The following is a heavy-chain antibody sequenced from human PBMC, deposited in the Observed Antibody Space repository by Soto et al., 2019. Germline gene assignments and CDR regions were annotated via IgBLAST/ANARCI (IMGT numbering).Heavy chain of an antibody. CDR2: IVVGSGNT. D-gene: IGHD6-6*01. J-gene: IGHJ6*02. V-gene: IGHV1-58*01. Sequence: GASVKVSCKASGFTFTSSAVQWVRQARGQRLEWIGWIVVGSGNTNYAQKFQERVTITRDMSTSTAYMELSSLRSEDTAVYYCAAWALKVYRSAARKERYGMDVWGQGTTVTVSS. CDR1: GFTFTSSA. CDR3: AAWALKVYRSAARKERYGMDV.